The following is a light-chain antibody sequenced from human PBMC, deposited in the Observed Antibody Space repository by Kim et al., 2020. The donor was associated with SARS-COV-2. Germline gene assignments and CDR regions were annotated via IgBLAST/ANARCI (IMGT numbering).Light chain of an antibody. J-gene: IGLJ3*02. CDR3: QVWDSDSDLVV. V-gene: IGLV3-21*04. CDR2: NDN. CDR1: SLVAKN. Sequence: APGKKVTISCGGNSLVAKNVNSNQHKPGKAQVMGIKNDNGRPSGIPERISGSTSGNTATLTVSRVEAGDEADYYCQVWDSDSDLVVFGGGTQLTVL.